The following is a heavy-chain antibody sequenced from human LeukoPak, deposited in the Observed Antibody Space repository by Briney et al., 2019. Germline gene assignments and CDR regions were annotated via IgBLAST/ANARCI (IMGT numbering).Heavy chain of an antibody. J-gene: IGHJ4*02. CDR3: AKDIHNFQSAY. Sequence: GGSLRLSCAASGFTFSNYWMIWVRQAPGKGLEWVASIKQDGSEKQYVGSVRGRLTISRDNAKNVLDLQMNSLTAEDTAVYYCAKDIHNFQSAYWGQGTLVTVSS. D-gene: IGHD1-20*01. CDR1: GFTFSNYW. CDR2: IKQDGSEK. V-gene: IGHV3-7*01.